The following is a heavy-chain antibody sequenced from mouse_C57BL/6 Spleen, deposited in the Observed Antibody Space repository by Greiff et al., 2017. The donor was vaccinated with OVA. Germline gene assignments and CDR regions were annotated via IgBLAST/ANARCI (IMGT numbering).Heavy chain of an antibody. J-gene: IGHJ3*01. CDR2: INPGSGGT. Sequence: VKLMESGAELVRPGNSVKVSCKASGYAFTNYLIEWVKQRPGQGLEWIGVINPGSGGTNYNEKFKGKATLTADKSSSTAYMQLSSLTTDDSAVYCCARSGAQAMWDWGQGTLVTVSA. D-gene: IGHD3-2*02. V-gene: IGHV1-54*01. CDR1: GYAFTNYL. CDR3: ARSGAQAMWD.